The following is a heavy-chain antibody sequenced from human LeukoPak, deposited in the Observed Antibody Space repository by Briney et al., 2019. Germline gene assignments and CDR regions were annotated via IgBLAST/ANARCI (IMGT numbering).Heavy chain of an antibody. D-gene: IGHD2-2*01. CDR1: GFTFSSYA. Sequence: GGSLRLSCAASGFTFSSYAMHWVRQAPGKGLEWVAVISYDGSNKYYADSVKGRFTISRDNSKNTLYLQMSSLRAEDTAVYYCARDNLVVVPAAGFDYWGQGTLVTVSS. CDR2: ISYDGSNK. J-gene: IGHJ4*02. CDR3: ARDNLVVVPAAGFDY. V-gene: IGHV3-30-3*01.